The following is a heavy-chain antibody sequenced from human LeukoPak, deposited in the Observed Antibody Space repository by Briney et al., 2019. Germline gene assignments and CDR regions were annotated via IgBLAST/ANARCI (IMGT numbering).Heavy chain of an antibody. CDR1: GFTFSTYW. Sequence: PGGSLRLSCAASGFTFSTYWMSWVRQAPGKGLEWVAVIKQDGTEKYYVDSVKGRFTISRDNTKNSLYLQMNSLRVEDTAVFYCARDQYDTWSRRGNFDSWGQGTLVIVSS. D-gene: IGHD3-3*01. J-gene: IGHJ4*02. CDR3: ARDQYDTWSRRGNFDS. CDR2: IKQDGTEK. V-gene: IGHV3-7*03.